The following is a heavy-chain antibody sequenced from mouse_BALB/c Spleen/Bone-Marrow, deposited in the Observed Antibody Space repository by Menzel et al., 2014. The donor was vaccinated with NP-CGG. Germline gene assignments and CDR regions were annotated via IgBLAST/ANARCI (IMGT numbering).Heavy chain of an antibody. CDR3: TRDLYDGYYYYAMDY. Sequence: EVMLVESGGGLVKPGGSLKLSCAASGFTFSSYTMSWVRQTPEKRLEWVATISSGGSYTYYPDSVKGRFTISIDNVKNTLYLQMSSLKSEDTAMYYCTRDLYDGYYYYAMDYWGQGTSVTVSS. V-gene: IGHV5-6-4*01. J-gene: IGHJ4*01. D-gene: IGHD2-3*01. CDR2: ISSGGSYT. CDR1: GFTFSSYT.